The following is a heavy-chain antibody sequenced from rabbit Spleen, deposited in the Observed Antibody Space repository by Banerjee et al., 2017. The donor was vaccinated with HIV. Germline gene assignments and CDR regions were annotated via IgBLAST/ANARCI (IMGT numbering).Heavy chain of an antibody. V-gene: IGHV1S7*01. D-gene: IGHD7-1*01. J-gene: IGHJ4*01. CDR2: IDPVFGIT. Sequence: QLKESGGGLVQPGGSLKLSCKGSGFDFSSYYMSWVRQAPGKGLEWIGYIDPVFGITYYANWVNGRFSISRENAQNTVFLQMTSLTAADTATYFCARGNVEDWYALSLWGPGTLVTVS. CDR1: GFDFSSYY. CDR3: ARGNVEDWYALSL.